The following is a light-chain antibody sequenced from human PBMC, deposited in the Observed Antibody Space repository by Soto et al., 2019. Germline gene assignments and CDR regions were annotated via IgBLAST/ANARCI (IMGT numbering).Light chain of an antibody. Sequence: EIVLTQPPVTLSLSPGERATLSFRASQSVRTYLAWYQVKPGQAPRLLIYDASRRASGVPARFSGSGSGTDFTLTISRLEPEDFAVYYCQQYGSSGTFGQGTKVDI. J-gene: IGKJ1*01. CDR3: QQYGSSGT. CDR2: DAS. CDR1: QSVRTY. V-gene: IGKV3-20*01.